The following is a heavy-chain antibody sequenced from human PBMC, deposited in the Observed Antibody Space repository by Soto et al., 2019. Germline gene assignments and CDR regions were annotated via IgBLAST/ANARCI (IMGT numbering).Heavy chain of an antibody. D-gene: IGHD3-22*01. Sequence: SLRLCCTASGCTFGDYAMSWFRQAPGKGLEWVGFIRSKAYGGTTEYAASVKGRFTISRDDSKSIAYLQMNSLKTEDTAVYYCTRDMRNYDSGYQDYWGQGTLVTVSS. CDR3: TRDMRNYDSGYQDY. CDR1: GCTFGDYA. V-gene: IGHV3-49*03. J-gene: IGHJ4*02. CDR2: IRSKAYGGTT.